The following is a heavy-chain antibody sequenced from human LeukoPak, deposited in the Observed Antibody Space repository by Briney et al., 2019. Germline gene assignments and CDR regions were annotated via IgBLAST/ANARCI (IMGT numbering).Heavy chain of an antibody. CDR2: IKPDGGER. J-gene: IGHJ6*02. CDR3: VRGRSMDV. V-gene: IGHV3-7*01. Sequence: GGSLRLSCAASGFTFRSFWMIWVRQAPGKGLEWVANIKPDGGERSYVDSVKGPFTLSRDTASNSLYLQMTSLRVEDPAVYYCVRGRSMDVWGQGTTVTVS. CDR1: GFTFRSFW.